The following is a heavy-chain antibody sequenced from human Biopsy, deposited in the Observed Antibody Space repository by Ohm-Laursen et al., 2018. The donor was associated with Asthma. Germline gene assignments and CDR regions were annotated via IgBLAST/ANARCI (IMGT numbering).Heavy chain of an antibody. J-gene: IGHJ4*02. CDR3: AKDERSYYGSDSKYMQPVPLGD. CDR2: GGSYYDGGLK. D-gene: IGHD2-21*01. V-gene: IGHV3-33*06. CDR1: GFTFMTYG. Sequence: SLRLSCSASGFTFMTYGMHWVRQVPGKGLEWVAVGGSYYDGGLKYYADSVNGRFTVSRDDSKNTLYLQMNSLTAEDTAVYHCAKDERSYYGSDSKYMQPVPLGDWGQGTLVIVSA.